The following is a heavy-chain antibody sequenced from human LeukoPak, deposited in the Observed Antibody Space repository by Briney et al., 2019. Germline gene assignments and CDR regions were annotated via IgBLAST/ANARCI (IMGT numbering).Heavy chain of an antibody. CDR3: ARPYGSGSYTAFDI. CDR1: GFTFSDYY. CDR2: IGTSGSSI. V-gene: IGHV3-11*01. D-gene: IGHD3-10*01. J-gene: IGHJ3*02. Sequence: GGSLRLSCAASGFTFSDYYMSWIRQAPGKGLEWVSYIGTSGSSIYYADSVKGRFTISRDNAKKSFYLQMNSLRAEDTAVYYCARPYGSGSYTAFDIWGQGTMVTVSS.